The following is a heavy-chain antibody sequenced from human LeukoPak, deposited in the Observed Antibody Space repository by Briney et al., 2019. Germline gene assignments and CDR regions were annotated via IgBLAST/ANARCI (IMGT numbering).Heavy chain of an antibody. D-gene: IGHD2-15*01. Sequence: SETLSLTCAVYGGSFSGYYWSWIRQPPGKGLEWIGEINHSGSTNYNPSLKSRVTISVDTSKNQFSLKLSSVTAADTAVYYCARELLGYCSGGSCYGVDYWGQGTLVTVSS. V-gene: IGHV4-34*01. CDR2: INHSGST. J-gene: IGHJ4*02. CDR1: GGSFSGYY. CDR3: ARELLGYCSGGSCYGVDY.